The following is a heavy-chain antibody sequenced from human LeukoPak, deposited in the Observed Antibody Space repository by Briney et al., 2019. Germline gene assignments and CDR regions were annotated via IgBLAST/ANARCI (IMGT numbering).Heavy chain of an antibody. J-gene: IGHJ6*03. D-gene: IGHD6-13*01. CDR1: GGSFSGYY. CDR2: INHSGST. Sequence: SETLSLTCAVYGGSFSGYYWSWIRQPPGKGLEWIGDINHSGSTNYNPSLKSRVTISELPSNNQCSLKLSSVTAADTAVYYGARLYGVAAAGTKRSYYYYYYMDVWGKGTTVTISS. V-gene: IGHV4-34*01. CDR3: ARLYGVAAAGTKRSYYYYYYMDV.